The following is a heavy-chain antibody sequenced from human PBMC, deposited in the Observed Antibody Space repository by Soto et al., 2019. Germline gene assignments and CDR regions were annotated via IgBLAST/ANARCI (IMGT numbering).Heavy chain of an antibody. CDR2: ISGSGGST. CDR1: GFTFSSYA. CDR3: AKDNKGWLVPGHYFDY. V-gene: IGHV3-23*01. D-gene: IGHD6-19*01. J-gene: IGHJ4*02. Sequence: EVQLLESGGGLVQPGGSLRLSCAASGFTFSSYAMSWVRQAPGKGLEWVSAISGSGGSTYYADSVKGRFTISRDNSKNTLYLQMNSLRAEDTAVYYCAKDNKGWLVPGHYFDYWGQGTLVTVSS.